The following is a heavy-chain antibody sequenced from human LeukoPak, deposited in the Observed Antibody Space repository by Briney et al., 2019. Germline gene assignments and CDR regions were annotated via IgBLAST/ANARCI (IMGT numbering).Heavy chain of an antibody. CDR1: GFTFSSYA. CDR3: ARGAYYDILTGYQAGSHFDY. D-gene: IGHD3-9*01. CDR2: ISYDGSNK. Sequence: GGSLRLSCAASGFTFSSYAMHWVRQAPGKGLEWVAVISYDGSNKYYADSVKGRFTISRDNSKNTLYLQMNSLRAEDTAVYYCARGAYYDILTGYQAGSHFDYWGQGTLVTVSS. V-gene: IGHV3-30-3*01. J-gene: IGHJ4*02.